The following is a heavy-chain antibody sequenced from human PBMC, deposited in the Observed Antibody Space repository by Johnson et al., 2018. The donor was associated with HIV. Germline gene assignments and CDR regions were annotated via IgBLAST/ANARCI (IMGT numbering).Heavy chain of an antibody. D-gene: IGHD4-11*01. Sequence: VQLVESGGGLVQPGRSLRLSCAASGFTFDDYAMHWVRQAPGKGLEWVSGISWNSGSIGYADSVKGRFTISRDNAKNSLYLQMNSLRAEDTALYYCAKDLTTSAFDIWGQGTMVTVSS. V-gene: IGHV3-9*01. CDR2: ISWNSGSI. CDR1: GFTFDDYA. CDR3: AKDLTTSAFDI. J-gene: IGHJ3*02.